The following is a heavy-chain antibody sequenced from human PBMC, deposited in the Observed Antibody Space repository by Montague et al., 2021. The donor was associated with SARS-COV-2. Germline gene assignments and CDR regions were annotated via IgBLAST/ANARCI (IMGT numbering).Heavy chain of an antibody. V-gene: IGHV4-39*01. CDR2: IYYSGTT. D-gene: IGHD1-26*01. Sequence: SETLSLTCTVSGGSISSSDSYWGWIRQPPGKGLEWIGNIYYSGTTYYNPSLKSRITMAADTSKNQFSLNLISVTAADTAVYFCVRMGAAHRLNSWFDPWGQGALGTVSS. CDR3: VRMGAAHRLNSWFDP. J-gene: IGHJ5*02. CDR1: GGSISSSDSY.